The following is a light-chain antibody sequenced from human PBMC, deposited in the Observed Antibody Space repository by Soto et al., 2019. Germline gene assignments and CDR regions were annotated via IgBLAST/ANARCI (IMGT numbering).Light chain of an antibody. CDR2: AAS. J-gene: IGKJ1*01. V-gene: IGKV1-17*01. CDR3: LQHNVYPPT. CDR1: QDIRND. Sequence: DIQMTQAPSSLSASVGDRVTITCRASQDIRNDLGWYQQKPGKAPKRLIYAASSLQIGVPSRFSGSRSGTELALTIGGLQPEYDATYFFLQHNVYPPTVGQEPKVQL.